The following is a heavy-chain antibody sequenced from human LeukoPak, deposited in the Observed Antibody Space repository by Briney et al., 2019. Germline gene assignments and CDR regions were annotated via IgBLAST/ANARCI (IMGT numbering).Heavy chain of an antibody. Sequence: GGSLRLSCTASGFTFSDYRMNWVRQAPGKGLEWVSSISGLSNYIYYADSVKGRFTISRDNAKNSLSLQMNSLRAEDTAVYYCARVDCTTTSCPHHDAFDIWGQGTMVTVSS. CDR2: ISGLSNYI. D-gene: IGHD2-2*01. CDR1: GFTFSDYR. V-gene: IGHV3-21*01. J-gene: IGHJ3*02. CDR3: ARVDCTTTSCPHHDAFDI.